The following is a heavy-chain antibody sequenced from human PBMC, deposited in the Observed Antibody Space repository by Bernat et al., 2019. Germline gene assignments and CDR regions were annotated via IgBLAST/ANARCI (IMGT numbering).Heavy chain of an antibody. J-gene: IGHJ6*02. CDR1: GGSMSSSSDY. Sequence: QLRLQESGPGLVKPSETLSLTCTVSGGSMSSSSDYWGWIRQPPGKGLEWVGTIYYSGSTYYNPSLKSRLTISIETSKNQFSLRLSSVTAADRAVYYCASPGALNYYYYGMDVWGQGTTVTVSS. V-gene: IGHV4-39*01. CDR3: ASPGALNYYYYGMDV. CDR2: IYYSGST.